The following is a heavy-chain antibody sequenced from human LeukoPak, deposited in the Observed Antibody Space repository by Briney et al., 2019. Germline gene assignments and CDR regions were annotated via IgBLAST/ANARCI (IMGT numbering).Heavy chain of an antibody. CDR3: ARDSYCGGDCYFPNAYGMDV. J-gene: IGHJ6*02. Sequence: GGSLRLSCAASGFTVSNTYMSWVGQAPGKGLEWVSLIYSGGGTYSADSVKGRFTISRDISKNTLYLQMNSLRAEDTAVYYCARDSYCGGDCYFPNAYGMDVWGQGTTVTVSS. CDR2: IYSGGGT. V-gene: IGHV3-53*01. CDR1: GFTVSNTY. D-gene: IGHD2-21*02.